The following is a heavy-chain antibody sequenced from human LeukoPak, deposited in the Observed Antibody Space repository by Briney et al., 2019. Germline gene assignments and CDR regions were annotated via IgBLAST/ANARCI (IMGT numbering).Heavy chain of an antibody. D-gene: IGHD4-11*01. CDR3: ARDRVRGNSNPFFDY. J-gene: IGHJ4*02. CDR1: GGSVGSGTYY. Sequence: SETLSLTCTVSGGSVGSGTYYWSWIRQPPGKGLEWIGYIYYSGTTNYNPSLKSRVTISVDTSKNQFSLKLSSVTAADTAVYYCARDRVRGNSNPFFDYWGQGTLVTVSS. V-gene: IGHV4-61*01. CDR2: IYYSGTT.